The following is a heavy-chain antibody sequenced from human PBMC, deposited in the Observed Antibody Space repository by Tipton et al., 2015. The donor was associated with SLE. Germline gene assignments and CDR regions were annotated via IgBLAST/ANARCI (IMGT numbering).Heavy chain of an antibody. CDR3: ATSPLTL. D-gene: IGHD2-2*01. CDR1: GGSISSSYY. J-gene: IGHJ4*02. CDR2: ISYTGST. V-gene: IGHV4-39*07. Sequence: GLVKPSETLSLTCTVSGGSISSSYYWGWIRQSPGKGLEWIGSISYTGSTHYNPSLKSRVTISVDMSKNQFSLKLTSVTAADTAVYYCATSPLTLWGQGTLVTVSS.